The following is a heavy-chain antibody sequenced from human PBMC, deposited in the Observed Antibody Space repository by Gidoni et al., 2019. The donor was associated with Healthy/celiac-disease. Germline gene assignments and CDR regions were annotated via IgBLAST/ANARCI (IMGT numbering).Heavy chain of an antibody. D-gene: IGHD1-1*01. CDR2: INPSGGST. V-gene: IGHV1-46*01. J-gene: IGHJ6*02. CDR1: GYTFTSYY. Sequence: QVQLVQSGAEVKKPGASVKVSCKASGYTFTSYYMHWVRQAPGQGLEWMGIINPSGGSTSYAQKFQGRVTMTRDTSTSTVYMELSSLRSEDTAVYYCARDSEDPERYYYYGMDVWGQGTTVTVSS. CDR3: ARDSEDPERYYYYGMDV.